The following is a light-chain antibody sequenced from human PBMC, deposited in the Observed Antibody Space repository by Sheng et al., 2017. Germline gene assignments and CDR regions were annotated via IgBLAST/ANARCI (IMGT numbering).Light chain of an antibody. V-gene: IGKV3-20*01. CDR2: GAS. CDR3: QHPHL. CDR1: QSVTNNF. J-gene: IGKJ4*01. Sequence: EIMMTQSPATLSVSPGERATLSCRASQSVTNNFLAWYQQKPGQAPRLLIYGASSRATGIPDRFSGSGSGTDFTLSISRLEAEDFATYYCQHPHLFGGGTKVEIK.